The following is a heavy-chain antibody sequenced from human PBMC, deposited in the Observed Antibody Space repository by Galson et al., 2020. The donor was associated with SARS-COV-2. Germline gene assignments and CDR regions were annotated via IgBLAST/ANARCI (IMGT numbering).Heavy chain of an antibody. D-gene: IGHD6-13*01. CDR1: GYTFTSYD. J-gene: IGHJ5*02. Sequence: ASVKVSCKASGYTFTSYDINWVRQATGQGLEWMGWMNPNSGNTGYAQKFQGRVTMTRNTSISTAYMELSRLRSEDTAVYYGARGVSSSWYLEWFDPWGQGTLVTVSS. CDR2: MNPNSGNT. CDR3: ARGVSSSWYLEWFDP. V-gene: IGHV1-8*02.